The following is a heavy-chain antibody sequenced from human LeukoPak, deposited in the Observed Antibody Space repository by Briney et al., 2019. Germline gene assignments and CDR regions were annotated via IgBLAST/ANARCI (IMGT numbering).Heavy chain of an antibody. J-gene: IGHJ3*01. V-gene: IGHV3-23*01. CDR2: ISGSGGTT. Sequence: AGGSLRLSCAASGLTFSSYAMTWVRQAPGKGLEWVSGISGSGGTTYYADSVKGRFTISRDNSKNTLYLQMNSPRVEDTAVYYCAKGGRWDYYDSSHWGQGTMVTVSS. CDR1: GLTFSSYA. D-gene: IGHD3-22*01. CDR3: AKGGRWDYYDSSH.